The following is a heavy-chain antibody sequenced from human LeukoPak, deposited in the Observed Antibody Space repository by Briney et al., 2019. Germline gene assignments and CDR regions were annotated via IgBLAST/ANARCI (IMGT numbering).Heavy chain of an antibody. J-gene: IGHJ5*02. Sequence: SETLSLTCTVSGGSISSYYWSWIRQPPGKGLEWIGYIYYSGSTNYNPSLKSRVTISVDTSKNQFSLKLSSVTAADTAVYYCAGLVVPAALTGFDPWGQGTLVTISS. CDR2: IYYSGST. V-gene: IGHV4-59*08. D-gene: IGHD2-2*01. CDR1: GGSISSYY. CDR3: AGLVVPAALTGFDP.